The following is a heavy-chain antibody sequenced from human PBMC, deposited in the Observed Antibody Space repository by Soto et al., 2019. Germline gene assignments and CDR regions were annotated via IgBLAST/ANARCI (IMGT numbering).Heavy chain of an antibody. CDR3: ARGVTFGGVIAPRFDP. J-gene: IGHJ5*02. V-gene: IGHV4-31*03. CDR2: IHNSGTT. D-gene: IGHD3-16*02. Sequence: SETLSLTCTVSGGSISSGDYYWSWTRQHPGKGLEWIGYIHNSGTTYYIPPLKSRVTMAVDTSKNQLSLKLTSVTAADTAVYYCARGVTFGGVIAPRFDPWGQGTLVTVSS. CDR1: GGSISSGDYY.